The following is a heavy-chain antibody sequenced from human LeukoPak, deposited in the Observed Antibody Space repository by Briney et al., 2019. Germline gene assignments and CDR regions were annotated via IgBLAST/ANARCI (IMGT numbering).Heavy chain of an antibody. CDR3: ARDGVVVVAAAHFDY. J-gene: IGHJ4*02. V-gene: IGHV1-2*02. Sequence: ASVKVSCKASGYTFTGYYMHWVRRAPGQGLEWMGWINPNSGGTNYAQKFQGRVTMTRDTSISTAYMELSRLRSDDTAVYYCARDGVVVVAAAHFDYWGQGTLVTVSS. CDR1: GYTFTGYY. D-gene: IGHD2-15*01. CDR2: INPNSGGT.